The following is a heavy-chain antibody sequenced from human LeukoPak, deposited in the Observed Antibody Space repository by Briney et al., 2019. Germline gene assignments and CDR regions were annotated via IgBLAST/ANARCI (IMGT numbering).Heavy chain of an antibody. V-gene: IGHV1-18*01. CDR1: GYTFSSYG. J-gene: IGHJ4*02. Sequence: ASVKVSCKASGYTFSSYGISWVRQAPGQGLEWMGWISAYSGNTNYAQKVQGRVTMTTDTSTSTAYMELRSLRSDDTAVYYCARVFTAGYSSSWYQDYWGQGTLVTVSS. D-gene: IGHD6-13*01. CDR3: ARVFTAGYSSSWYQDY. CDR2: ISAYSGNT.